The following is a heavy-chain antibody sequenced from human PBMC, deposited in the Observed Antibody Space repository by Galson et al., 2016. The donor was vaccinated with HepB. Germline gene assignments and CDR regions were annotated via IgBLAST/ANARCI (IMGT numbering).Heavy chain of an antibody. Sequence: SLRLSCAASGFTFSTYWMHWVRQAPGKGLVWVSRINSDGSSTGFADSVKGRFTISRDNAMNTLYLQMNSLRAEDTAVYYCASSVRGSGSPPGGYWGQGTLVTVSS. D-gene: IGHD3-10*01. CDR2: INSDGSST. J-gene: IGHJ4*02. CDR1: GFTFSTYW. CDR3: ASSVRGSGSPPGGY. V-gene: IGHV3-74*01.